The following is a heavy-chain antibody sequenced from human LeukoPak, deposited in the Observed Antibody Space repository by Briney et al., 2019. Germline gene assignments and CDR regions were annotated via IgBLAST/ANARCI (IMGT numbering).Heavy chain of an antibody. J-gene: IGHJ3*02. CDR1: GFTFSSYG. CDR2: IPYDGSNK. Sequence: GGSLRLSCAASGFTFSSYGMHWVRQAPGKGLEWVAVIPYDGSNKYYADSVKGRFTISRDNSKNTLYLQMNSLRAEDTAVYYCAKDGGVGAFDIWGQGTMVTVSS. CDR3: AKDGGVGAFDI. D-gene: IGHD3-16*01. V-gene: IGHV3-30*18.